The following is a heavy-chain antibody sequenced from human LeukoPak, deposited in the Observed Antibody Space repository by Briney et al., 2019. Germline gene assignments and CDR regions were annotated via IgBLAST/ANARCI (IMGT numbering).Heavy chain of an antibody. V-gene: IGHV4-34*01. Sequence: ETLSLTCAVYGGSFSGYYWSWIRQPPGKGLEWIGEINHSGSTNYNPSLKSRVTISVDTSKNQFSLKLSSVTAADTAVYYCARVRYYDSSGYYYVRDAFDIWGQGTMVTVSS. CDR1: GGSFSGYY. CDR3: ARVRYYDSSGYYYVRDAFDI. J-gene: IGHJ3*02. CDR2: INHSGST. D-gene: IGHD3-22*01.